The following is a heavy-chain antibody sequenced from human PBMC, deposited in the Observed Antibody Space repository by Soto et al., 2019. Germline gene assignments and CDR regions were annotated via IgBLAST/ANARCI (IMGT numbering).Heavy chain of an antibody. Sequence: QVQLVQSGAEVKKPGASVRVSCKASGYRFTTFYIHWVRQAPGQGLEWMGRMNLDTGGTTYAQKFQGRVTMTRDTSISTAYMEVTNLKSDDTAIYYCARSSGGVYGIIIEGTNWFAPWGQGTLVTVSS. V-gene: IGHV1-2*06. CDR3: ARSSGGVYGIIIEGTNWFAP. CDR1: GYRFTTFY. D-gene: IGHD3-16*01. J-gene: IGHJ5*02. CDR2: MNLDTGGT.